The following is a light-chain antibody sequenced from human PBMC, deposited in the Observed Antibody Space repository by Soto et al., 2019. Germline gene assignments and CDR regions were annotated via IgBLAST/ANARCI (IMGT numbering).Light chain of an antibody. V-gene: IGLV1-40*01. CDR3: QSYDSSQSGSV. J-gene: IGLJ2*01. Sequence: QPVLTQPPSVSGAPGQRVTISCTGSSSNIGAGYGVHWYQRLPGTAPKLLIYGNSNRPSGVPDRFSASKSGSSASLAITGLQAEDEADYYCQSYDSSQSGSVFGGGTQLTVL. CDR2: GNS. CDR1: SSNIGAGYG.